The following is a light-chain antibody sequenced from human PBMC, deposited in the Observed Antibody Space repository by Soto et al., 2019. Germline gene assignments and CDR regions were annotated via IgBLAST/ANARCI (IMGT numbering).Light chain of an antibody. Sequence: DIVMTQSPATLSVSPGERATLSCRASQSVSSNLAWYQQKPGQAPRLLIYGASTRATDIPARFSGSGSGTECTLTISSLQSEDFAVYYCQQYNNWPRTLGQGTKVDIK. J-gene: IGKJ1*01. CDR2: GAS. CDR1: QSVSSN. CDR3: QQYNNWPRT. V-gene: IGKV3-15*01.